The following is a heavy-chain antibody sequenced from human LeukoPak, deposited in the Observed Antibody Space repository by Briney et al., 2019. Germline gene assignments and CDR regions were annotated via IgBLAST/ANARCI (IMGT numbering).Heavy chain of an antibody. CDR2: LNPNSGGT. D-gene: IGHD2-2*01. V-gene: IGHV1-2*06. CDR3: ARDLYCSSTSCYLGMDV. Sequence: ASVKVSCKASGYTFTGYYMHWVRQAPGQGLEWMGRLNPNSGGTNYAQKFQGRVTMTRDTSISTAYMELSRLRSDDTAVYYCARDLYCSSTSCYLGMDVWGQGTTVTVSS. J-gene: IGHJ6*02. CDR1: GYTFTGYY.